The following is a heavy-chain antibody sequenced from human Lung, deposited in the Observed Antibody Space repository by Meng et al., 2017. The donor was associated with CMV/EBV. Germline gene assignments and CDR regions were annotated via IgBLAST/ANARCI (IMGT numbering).Heavy chain of an antibody. CDR3: AREDIVVVPAAIGGAFDI. D-gene: IGHD2-2*01. J-gene: IGHJ3*02. CDR1: GFTSSDHY. CDR2: TRNKANSYTT. Sequence: GESLKISCAASGFTSSDHYMDWVRQAPGKGLEWVGRTRNKANSYTTEYAASVKGRFTISRDDSKNSLYLQMNSLKTEDTAVYYCAREDIVVVPAAIGGAFDIWXQGTXVTVAS. V-gene: IGHV3-72*01.